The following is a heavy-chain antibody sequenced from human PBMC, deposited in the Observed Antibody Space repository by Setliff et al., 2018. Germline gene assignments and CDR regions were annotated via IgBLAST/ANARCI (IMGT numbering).Heavy chain of an antibody. CDR3: AKDFRDLGYSDS. V-gene: IGHV3-23*01. CDR1: GFTFNDHA. Sequence: QPGGSLRLSCVVSGFTFNDHAMTWVRQTPGKGLEWVSLISDRDHKSYYADFVQGRFTISRDKSNNTVYLQMHSLRAEDTAIYYCAKDFRDLGYSDSWGQGTLVTVSS. CDR2: ISDRDHKS. J-gene: IGHJ4*02.